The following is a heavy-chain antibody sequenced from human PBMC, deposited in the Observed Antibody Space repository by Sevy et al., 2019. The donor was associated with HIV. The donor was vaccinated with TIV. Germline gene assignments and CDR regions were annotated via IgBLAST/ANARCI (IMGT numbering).Heavy chain of an antibody. V-gene: IGHV3-21*01. CDR3: ASDRIRGFDF. CDR2: ISGNSNFI. D-gene: IGHD3-10*01. Sequence: GGSLRLSCAASGFSFSSYNMNWVRQAPGQGLEWVSSISGNSNFIYYRDAVKGRFTISRDNAKNSLYLQMNSLRAEDTAMHYCASDRIRGFDFWGQGILVTVSS. CDR1: GFSFSSYN. J-gene: IGHJ4*02.